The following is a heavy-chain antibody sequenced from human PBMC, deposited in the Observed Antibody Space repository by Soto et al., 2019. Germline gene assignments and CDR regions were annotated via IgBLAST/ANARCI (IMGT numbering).Heavy chain of an antibody. D-gene: IGHD1-1*01. Sequence: SETLSLTCGVFGDSVNSGNWWTWVRQPPGKGLEWIGEIFQSGTTNYNPSLKGRVTILVDKSKNQVSLKLTSVTAADTAVYYCATTNWNHNWFDPWGQGTLVTVS. CDR3: ATTNWNHNWFDP. V-gene: IGHV4-4*02. J-gene: IGHJ5*02. CDR1: GDSVNSGNW. CDR2: IFQSGTT.